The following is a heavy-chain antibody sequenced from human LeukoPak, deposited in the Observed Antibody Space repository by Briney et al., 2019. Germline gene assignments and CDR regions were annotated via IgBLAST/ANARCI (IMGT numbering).Heavy chain of an antibody. Sequence: SVKVSCKASGGTFSSYAISWGRQAPGQGLGWMGGIIPIFGTANYAQKFQARVTITADESTSTAYMELSSLRSEDTAVYYCARAPHYYGSGPYYFDYWGQGTLVTVSS. D-gene: IGHD3-10*01. CDR2: IIPIFGTA. CDR1: GGTFSSYA. J-gene: IGHJ4*02. CDR3: ARAPHYYGSGPYYFDY. V-gene: IGHV1-69*13.